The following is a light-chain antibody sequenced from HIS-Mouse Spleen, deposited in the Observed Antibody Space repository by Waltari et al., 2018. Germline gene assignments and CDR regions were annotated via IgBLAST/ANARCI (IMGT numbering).Light chain of an antibody. V-gene: IGLV1-47*01. CDR1: RANIGRTQ. CDR2: KNK. J-gene: IGLJ3*02. CDR3: AEWYDRLSGPV. Sequence: QSVLTQPPSASASAGEAGALSCSCSRANIGRTQAILYQQLPGTAPKHLIYKNKQRPSGVHDRCSGSKSGTSASLAISGRRSKDEADYYCAEWYDRLSGPVFGGGTKLTVL.